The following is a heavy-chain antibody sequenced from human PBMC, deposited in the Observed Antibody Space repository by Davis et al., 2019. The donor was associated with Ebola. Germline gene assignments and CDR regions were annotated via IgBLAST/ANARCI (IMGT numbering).Heavy chain of an antibody. Sequence: GGSLRLTCAASGFTFSSYAMHWVRQAPGKGLEWVAVISYDGSNKYYADSVKGRFTISRDNAKNSLYLQRNSLRAEDTAVYYCAREAYYYDSSGYYSYYFDYWGQGTLVTVSS. CDR2: ISYDGSNK. V-gene: IGHV3-30-3*01. CDR3: AREAYYYDSSGYYSYYFDY. CDR1: GFTFSSYA. J-gene: IGHJ4*02. D-gene: IGHD3-22*01.